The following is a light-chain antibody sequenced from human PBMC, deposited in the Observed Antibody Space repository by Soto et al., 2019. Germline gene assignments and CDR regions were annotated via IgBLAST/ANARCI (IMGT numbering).Light chain of an antibody. CDR3: QHFKVYPWT. Sequence: DIQMTQSPSSLSASVGDRVTITCRASQNIDIWLAWYQQKPGKAPKLLIYRASTLESGVPSRFSGSGSGTEFTLTISSLQPDDFATYYGQHFKVYPWTFGQGTKVEIK. V-gene: IGKV1-5*03. J-gene: IGKJ1*01. CDR2: RAS. CDR1: QNIDIW.